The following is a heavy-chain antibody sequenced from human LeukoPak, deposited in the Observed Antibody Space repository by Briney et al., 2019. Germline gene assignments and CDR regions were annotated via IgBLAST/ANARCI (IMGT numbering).Heavy chain of an antibody. Sequence: PSETLSLTCGVSSGSLSGYYWRWIRQPPGGGPEWLGEITHSGSPNYNPSLKSRVTISGDTSKKQFSLNLTSVTAADTGVYYCARGVDLWGRGTPVTVSS. CDR3: ARGVDL. CDR2: ITHSGSP. V-gene: IGHV4-34*01. CDR1: SGSLSGYY. J-gene: IGHJ2*01.